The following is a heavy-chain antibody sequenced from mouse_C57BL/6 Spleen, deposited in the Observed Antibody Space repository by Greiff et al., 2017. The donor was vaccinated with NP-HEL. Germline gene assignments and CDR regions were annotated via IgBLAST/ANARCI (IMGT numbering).Heavy chain of an antibody. Sequence: QVQLKESGPELVKPGASVKISCKASGYAFSSSWMNWVKQRPGKGLEWIGRIYPGDGDTNYNGKFKGKATLTADKSSSTAYMQLSSLTSEDSAVYFCARHSGLYFDYWGQGTTLTVSS. CDR1: GYAFSSSW. CDR2: IYPGDGDT. V-gene: IGHV1-82*01. CDR3: ARHSGLYFDY. J-gene: IGHJ2*01.